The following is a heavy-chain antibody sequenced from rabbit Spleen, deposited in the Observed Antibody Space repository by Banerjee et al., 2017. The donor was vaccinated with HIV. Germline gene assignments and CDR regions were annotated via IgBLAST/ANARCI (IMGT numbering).Heavy chain of an antibody. CDR3: TIATMTMVITAL. J-gene: IGHJ3*01. CDR2: IYTGSGGST. Sequence: QSLEESGGDLVQPGESLKLFCTASGFSFSSSDYMCWVRQAPGKGPEWIGCIYTGSGGSTYYASWAKGRFIISKTSSTTVTLQMTSLTAADTATYFCTIATMTMVITALWGQGTLVTVS. D-gene: IGHD2-1*01. V-gene: IGHV1S40*01. CDR1: GFSFSSSDY.